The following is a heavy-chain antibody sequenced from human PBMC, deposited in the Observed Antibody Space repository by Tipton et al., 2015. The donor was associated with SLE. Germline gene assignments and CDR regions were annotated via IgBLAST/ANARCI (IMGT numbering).Heavy chain of an antibody. CDR3: ARVIVGASAFDI. V-gene: IGHV4-59*11. CDR2: IYYSGST. J-gene: IGHJ3*02. D-gene: IGHD1-26*01. Sequence: TLSLTCTVSGGSISSHYWSWIRQPPGKGLEWIGYIYYSGSTNYNPSLKSRVTISVDTSKNQFSLKLSSVTAADTAVYYCARVIVGASAFDIWGQGTMVTVSS. CDR1: GGSISSHY.